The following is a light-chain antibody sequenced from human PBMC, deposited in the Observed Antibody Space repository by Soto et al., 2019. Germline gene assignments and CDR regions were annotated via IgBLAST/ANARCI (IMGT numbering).Light chain of an antibody. CDR1: QSISSN. CDR3: QQYNWPPALT. CDR2: GAS. V-gene: IGKV3D-15*03. Sequence: EIVMTQSPATLSVSPGERVTLSCRASQSISSNLAWYQQKPGQAPRLLIYGASIRATGIPARFSGSGSGAXXXXXXXXXXSEDFAVYYCQQYNWPPALTFGGGTKVEI. J-gene: IGKJ4*01.